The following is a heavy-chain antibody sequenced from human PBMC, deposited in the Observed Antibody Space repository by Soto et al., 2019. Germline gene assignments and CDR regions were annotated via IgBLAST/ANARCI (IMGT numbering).Heavy chain of an antibody. CDR1: GGSFSGYY. J-gene: IGHJ4*02. Sequence: SETLSLTWDLDGGSFSGYYWSWVRQPPGKGLEWIGEINHSGSTNYNPSLKSRVTMSVDTSKNQFSLKLSSVTAADTVVSYCARGGYSYGLRVYLDYWGQGTLVTVS. D-gene: IGHD5-18*01. CDR2: INHSGST. V-gene: IGHV4-34*01. CDR3: ARGGYSYGLRVYLDY.